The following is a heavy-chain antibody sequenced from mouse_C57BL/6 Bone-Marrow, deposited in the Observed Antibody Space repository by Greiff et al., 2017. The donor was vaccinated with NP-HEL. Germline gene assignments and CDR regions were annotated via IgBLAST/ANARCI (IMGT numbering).Heavy chain of an antibody. J-gene: IGHJ4*01. V-gene: IGHV1-64*01. CDR1: GYTFTSYW. CDR3: AIYYYGSIYYAMDY. CDR2: IHPNSGST. D-gene: IGHD1-1*01. Sequence: VKLQQPGAELVKPGASVKLSCKASGYTFTSYWMHWVKQRPGQGLEWIGMIHPNSGSTNYNEKFKSKATLTVDKSSSTAYMQLSSLTSEDSAVYYCAIYYYGSIYYAMDYWGQGTSVTVSS.